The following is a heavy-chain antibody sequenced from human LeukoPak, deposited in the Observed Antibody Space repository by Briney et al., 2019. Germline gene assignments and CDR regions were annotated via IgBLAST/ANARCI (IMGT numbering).Heavy chain of an antibody. CDR2: INPSVGGT. D-gene: IGHD3-10*01. V-gene: IGHV1-46*03. CDR1: GYGFTSYY. Sequence: ASVKVSCKAFGYGFTSYYIHWVRQAPGQGLEWMGIINPSVGGTTYARKFQGRVTMTRDTSTSTVYMELSSLRSEDTAAYYCARHGSGRYYPAEGRVDYWGQGTLVTVSS. CDR3: ARHGSGRYYPAEGRVDY. J-gene: IGHJ4*02.